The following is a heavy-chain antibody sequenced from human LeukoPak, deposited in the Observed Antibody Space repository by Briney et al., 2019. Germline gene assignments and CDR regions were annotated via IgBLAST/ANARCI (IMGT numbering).Heavy chain of an antibody. V-gene: IGHV3-7*01. J-gene: IGHJ4*02. Sequence: PGGSLRLSCAASGFTFSSYWMSWVRQAPGKGLEWVANIKQDGSEKYYVDSVKGRFTISRDNAKNSLYLQMNSLRAEDTAVYYCARAYDFWSGYRDYWGQGTLVTVSS. CDR1: GFTFSSYW. D-gene: IGHD3-3*01. CDR2: IKQDGSEK. CDR3: ARAYDFWSGYRDY.